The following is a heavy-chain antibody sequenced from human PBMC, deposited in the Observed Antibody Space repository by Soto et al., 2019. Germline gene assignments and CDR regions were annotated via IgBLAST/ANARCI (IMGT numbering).Heavy chain of an antibody. Sequence: GESLKISCKGSGYNFATYWIGWVRQTPGKGLEWIGIIYPPNSDTKYSPSFEGQVTISAEKSINTAYLQWSSLTASGTAVYYCARHRLYSSSWTTFDYWGQGTLVTVSS. D-gene: IGHD2-2*01. CDR1: GYNFATYW. CDR2: IYPPNSDT. CDR3: ARHRLYSSSWTTFDY. V-gene: IGHV5-51*01. J-gene: IGHJ4*02.